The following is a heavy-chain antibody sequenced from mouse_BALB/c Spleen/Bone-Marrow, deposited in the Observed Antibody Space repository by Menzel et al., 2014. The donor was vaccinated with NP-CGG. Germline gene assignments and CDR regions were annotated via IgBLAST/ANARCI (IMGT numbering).Heavy chain of an antibody. CDR1: GYAFTNYL. V-gene: IGHV1-54*03. Sequence: QVQLQQSGAELVRPGTSVKVSCKASGYAFTNYLIEWVKQRPGQGLEWIGVNNPGSGGTNYNEKFKGKATLTADKSSSAVYMQLSSLTSDDSAVYFCARSIYDGYSEAMDYWGQGTSVTVSS. J-gene: IGHJ4*01. CDR2: NNPGSGGT. D-gene: IGHD2-3*01. CDR3: ARSIYDGYSEAMDY.